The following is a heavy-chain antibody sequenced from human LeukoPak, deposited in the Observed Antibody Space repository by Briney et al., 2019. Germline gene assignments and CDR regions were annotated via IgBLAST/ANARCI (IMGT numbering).Heavy chain of an antibody. CDR1: GFTVSSNY. Sequence: GGSLRLSCAASGFTVSSNYMSWVRQAPGKGLEWVSVIYSGGNTYYADSVKGRFTISRDNPKNTLSLQMNSLRAEDTAVYYCARDLISGPATHDSWGQGALVTVSS. CDR3: ARDLISGPATHDS. V-gene: IGHV3-53*01. CDR2: IYSGGNT. D-gene: IGHD2-15*01. J-gene: IGHJ4*02.